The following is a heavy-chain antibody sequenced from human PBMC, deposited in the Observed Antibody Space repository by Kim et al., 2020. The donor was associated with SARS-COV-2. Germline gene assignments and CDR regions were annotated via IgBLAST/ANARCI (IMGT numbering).Heavy chain of an antibody. J-gene: IGHJ6*02. V-gene: IGHV3-21*01. D-gene: IGHD6-19*01. CDR1: GFTFSSYS. CDR3: ARDRLVPYYYGMDV. Sequence: GGSLRLSCAASGFTFSSYSMNWVRQAPGKGLEWVSSISSSSSYIYYADSVKGRFTISRDNAKNSLYLQMNSLRAEDTAVYYCARDRLVPYYYGMDVWGQGTTVTVSS. CDR2: ISSSSSYI.